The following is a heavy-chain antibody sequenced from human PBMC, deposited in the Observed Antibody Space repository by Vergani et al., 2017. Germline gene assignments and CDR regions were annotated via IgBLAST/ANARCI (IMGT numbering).Heavy chain of an antibody. Sequence: QLHLQESGPGLVKPSETLSLTCSVSGSSMSGYYWSWIRQPPGKELEWIGYMYHSGSTNYNPSLETRVTISGDTSKNQFSLKLSSVTAADTAVYYCASTYYDFWSGYYVYYYYYYMDVWGKGTTVTVSS. CDR2: MYHSGST. J-gene: IGHJ6*03. CDR3: ASTYYDFWSGYYVYYYYYYMDV. D-gene: IGHD3-3*01. V-gene: IGHV4-59*08. CDR1: GSSMSGYY.